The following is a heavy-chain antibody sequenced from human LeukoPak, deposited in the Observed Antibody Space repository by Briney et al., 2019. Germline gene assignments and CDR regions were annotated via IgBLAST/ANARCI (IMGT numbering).Heavy chain of an antibody. CDR2: INHSGST. CDR3: ARVSVVVAALFDY. J-gene: IGHJ4*02. CDR1: GGSFSGYY. V-gene: IGHV4-34*01. D-gene: IGHD2-21*02. Sequence: SETLSLTCAVYGGSFSGYYWSWIRQPPGKGLEWIGEINHSGSTNYNPSLKSRVTISVDTSKNQFSLKLSSVTAADTAVYYCARVSVVVAALFDYWGQGTLVTVSS.